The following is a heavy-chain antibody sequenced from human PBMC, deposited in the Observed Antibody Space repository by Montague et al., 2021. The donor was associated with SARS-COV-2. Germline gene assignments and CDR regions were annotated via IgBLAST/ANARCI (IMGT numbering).Heavy chain of an antibody. D-gene: IGHD3-22*01. V-gene: IGHV4-59*02. CDR2: VLYNKGT. J-gene: IGHJ4*02. Sequence: SETLSLTCTVSGVSVTDYYWSWIRQPPGKGLEWVGDVLYNKGTNFNPSLKSRVTISVDTSKNQFSLKLSSVTAADTAVYYCARIWYSSGYQGIYYFDYWGQGTLVTVSS. CDR3: ARIWYSSGYQGIYYFDY. CDR1: GVSVTDYY.